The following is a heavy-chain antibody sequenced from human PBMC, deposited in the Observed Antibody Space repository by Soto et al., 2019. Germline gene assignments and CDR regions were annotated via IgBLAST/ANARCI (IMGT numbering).Heavy chain of an antibody. CDR1: GFTFSNYA. Sequence: EVQLLESGGGLVQPGGSLRLSCAASGFTFSNYAIAWVRQDPGKGLEWVSGISGSGGTTYYADSVKGRFTISRDNSKDTLHLQMNSLRAEDTAVYYCAKTPRQWLVYFDYWGQGALVTVSS. V-gene: IGHV3-23*01. D-gene: IGHD6-19*01. J-gene: IGHJ4*02. CDR2: ISGSGGTT. CDR3: AKTPRQWLVYFDY.